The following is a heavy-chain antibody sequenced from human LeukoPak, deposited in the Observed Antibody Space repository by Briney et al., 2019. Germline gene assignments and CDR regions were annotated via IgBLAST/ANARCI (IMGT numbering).Heavy chain of an antibody. V-gene: IGHV4-59*01. Sequence: NPSQTLSLTCTVSSGSISRYYWSWIRQPPGKGLEWLGYIYYSGSTNYHTSLKSRVTISGDTSKNHIALKLSSVTAADTAVYYCARLGYSSSWFYFDYWGQGTLVTVSS. CDR2: IYYSGST. J-gene: IGHJ4*02. D-gene: IGHD6-13*01. CDR3: ARLGYSSSWFYFDY. CDR1: SGSISRYY.